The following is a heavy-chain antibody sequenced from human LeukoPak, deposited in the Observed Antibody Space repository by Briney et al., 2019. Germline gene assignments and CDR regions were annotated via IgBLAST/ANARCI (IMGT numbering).Heavy chain of an antibody. D-gene: IGHD6-19*01. J-gene: IGHJ6*02. CDR2: IIPILGIA. CDR3: ARGDTYSSGWYAGGYYYYGMDV. CDR1: GGTFSSYA. Sequence: SVKVSCKASGGTFSSYAISWVRQAPGQGLEWMGRIIPILGIANYAQKFQGRVTITADESTSTAYMELSSLRSEDTAVYYCARGDTYSSGWYAGGYYYYGMDVWGQGTTVTVSS. V-gene: IGHV1-69*04.